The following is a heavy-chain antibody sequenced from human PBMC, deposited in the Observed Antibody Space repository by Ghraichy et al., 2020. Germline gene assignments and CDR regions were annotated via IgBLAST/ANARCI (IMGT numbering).Heavy chain of an antibody. J-gene: IGHJ4*02. Sequence: SETLSLTCAVYGGSFSGYYWSWIRQPPGKGLEWIGEINHSGSTNYNPSLKSRVTISVDTSKNQFSLKLSSVTAADTAVYYCARHWYSSGWFPFDYWGQGTLVTVSS. D-gene: IGHD6-19*01. CDR3: ARHWYSSGWFPFDY. V-gene: IGHV4-34*01. CDR2: INHSGST. CDR1: GGSFSGYY.